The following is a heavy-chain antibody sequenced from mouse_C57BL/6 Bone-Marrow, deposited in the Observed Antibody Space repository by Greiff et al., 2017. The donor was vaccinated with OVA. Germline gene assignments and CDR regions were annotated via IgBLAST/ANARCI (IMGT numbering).Heavy chain of an antibody. CDR3: ARMEDYDYDGNAMDY. CDR1: GFSLTSYG. J-gene: IGHJ4*01. D-gene: IGHD2-4*01. V-gene: IGHV2-2*01. CDR2: IWSGGST. Sequence: QVHVKQSGPGLVQPSQSLSITCTVSGFSLTSYGVHWVRQSPGKGLEWLGVIWSGGSTDYNAAFISRLSISKDNSKSQVFFKMNSLQADDTAIYYCARMEDYDYDGNAMDYWGQGTSVTVSS.